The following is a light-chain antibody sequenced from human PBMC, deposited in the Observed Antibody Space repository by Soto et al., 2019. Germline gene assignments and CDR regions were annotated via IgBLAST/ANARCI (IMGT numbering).Light chain of an antibody. CDR2: DAS. J-gene: IGKJ3*01. CDR1: QSVGNTY. V-gene: IGKV3-20*01. CDR3: QQYGRSPGLFT. Sequence: IVLTQSPGTLSLSPGERATLSCRASQSVGNTYLAWYQQKPGQAPRLLIYDASSRATGIPDRFSGSGSGTDFTLTISRLEPEDFAVYYCQQYGRSPGLFTFGPGTKVDIK.